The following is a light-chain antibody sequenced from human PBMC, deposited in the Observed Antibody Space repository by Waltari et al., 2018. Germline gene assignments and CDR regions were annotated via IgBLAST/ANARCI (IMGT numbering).Light chain of an antibody. CDR3: SSYSNSNTLV. CDR2: EVS. CDR1: SSDVGGYNY. J-gene: IGLJ2*01. Sequence: QSALTQPASVSGSPGQSITISCTGASSDVGGYNYVSWYQHHPSKAPSPIICEVSNRPSGVSTRFSGSKSGTTASLTISGLQAEDEADYFCSSYSNSNTLVFGGGTKLTVL. V-gene: IGLV2-14*01.